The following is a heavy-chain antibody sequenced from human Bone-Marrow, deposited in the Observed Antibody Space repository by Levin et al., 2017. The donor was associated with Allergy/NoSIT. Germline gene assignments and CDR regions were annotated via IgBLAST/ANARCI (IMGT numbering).Heavy chain of an antibody. CDR2: ISWNSGSI. CDR1: GFTFDDYA. D-gene: IGHD6-13*01. Sequence: GGSLRLSCAASGFTFDDYAMHWVRQAPGKGLEWVSGISWNSGSIGYADSVKGRFTISRDNAKNSLYLQMNSLRAEDTALYYCAKNMKQLAGGMDVWGQGTTVTVSS. CDR3: AKNMKQLAGGMDV. J-gene: IGHJ6*02. V-gene: IGHV3-9*01.